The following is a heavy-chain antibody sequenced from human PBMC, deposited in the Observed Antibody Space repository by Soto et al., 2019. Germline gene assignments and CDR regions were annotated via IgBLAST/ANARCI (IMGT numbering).Heavy chain of an antibody. CDR1: GYTFSGYY. J-gene: IGHJ6*02. Sequence: QVQLVQSGAEVKKPGASVKLSCKPSGYTFSGYYVHWVRQAPGKGLEWLGGVIPLFDTAYYAQIFRGRLKISADGATTTAYMELSGLTSADTAVYFCATGGHNDGYNFYHGMDVWGQGTTVTVS. CDR3: ATGGHNDGYNFYHGMDV. CDR2: VIPLFDTA. V-gene: IGHV1-69*01. D-gene: IGHD5-18*01.